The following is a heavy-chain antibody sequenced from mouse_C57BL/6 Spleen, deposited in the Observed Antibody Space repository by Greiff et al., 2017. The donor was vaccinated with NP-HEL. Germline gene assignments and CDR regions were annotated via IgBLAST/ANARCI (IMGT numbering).Heavy chain of an antibody. D-gene: IGHD2-5*01. CDR2: ISSGSSTI. J-gene: IGHJ2*01. Sequence: DVMLVESGGGLVKPGGSLKLSCAASGFTFSDYGMHWVRQAPEKGLEWVAYISSGSSTIYYADTVKGRFTISRDNAKNTLFLQMTSLRSDDTAMYYCAREGYSNYVGYFDYWGQGTTLTVSS. CDR3: AREGYSNYVGYFDY. V-gene: IGHV5-17*01. CDR1: GFTFSDYG.